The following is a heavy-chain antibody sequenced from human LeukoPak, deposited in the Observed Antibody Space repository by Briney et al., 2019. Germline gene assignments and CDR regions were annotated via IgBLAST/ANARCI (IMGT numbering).Heavy chain of an antibody. V-gene: IGHV4-4*07. CDR2: IYTSGAT. CDR3: ARMGGGATRFEY. CDR1: GDSINNYY. Sequence: PSETLSLTCTVSGDSINNYYWTWIRQPAGKGLEWIGRIYTSGATNYNPSLKSRVTMSVDTSKNQFSLKLNSVTAADTAVYYCARMGGGATRFEYWGQGTLVTVSS. J-gene: IGHJ4*02. D-gene: IGHD1-26*01.